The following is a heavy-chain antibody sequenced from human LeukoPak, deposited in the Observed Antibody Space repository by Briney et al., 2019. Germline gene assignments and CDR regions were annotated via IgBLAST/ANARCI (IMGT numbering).Heavy chain of an antibody. CDR1: GFTFSSYA. V-gene: IGHV3-7*01. CDR3: ARKVGWQQLAY. Sequence: GGSLRLSCAASGFTFSSYAMHWVRQAPGKGLEWVANIKQDGSEKYYVDSVKGRFTISRDNAKNSLYLQMNSLRAEDTAVYYCARKVGWQQLAYWGQGTLVTVSS. D-gene: IGHD6-13*01. J-gene: IGHJ4*02. CDR2: IKQDGSEK.